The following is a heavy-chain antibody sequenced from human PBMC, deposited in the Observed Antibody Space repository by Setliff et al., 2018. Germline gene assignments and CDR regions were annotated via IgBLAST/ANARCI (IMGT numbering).Heavy chain of an antibody. D-gene: IGHD3-16*02. V-gene: IGHV1-24*01. Sequence: GASVKVSCKVSGYTLTELSRHWVRQAPGKGLEWMGGFDPEDGETIYAQKFQGRVTMTEDTSTDTAYMELSSLRSEDTAVYYCARVNPTMITFGGVIVIWFDPWGQGTLVTVSS. CDR3: ARVNPTMITFGGVIVIWFDP. J-gene: IGHJ5*02. CDR1: GYTLTELS. CDR2: FDPEDGET.